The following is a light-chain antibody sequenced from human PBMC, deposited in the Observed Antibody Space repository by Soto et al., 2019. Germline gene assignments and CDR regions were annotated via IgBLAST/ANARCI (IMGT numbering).Light chain of an antibody. Sequence: QSALTQPASVSGSPGQSITISCTGTSSDVGGYNYVSWYQQPPGKAPKLMIFDVNNRPSGVSDRFSGSKSGNTASLTISGLQAEDEGDYYCSSYTYSTTMVFGGGTKLTVL. V-gene: IGLV2-14*03. CDR1: SSDVGGYNY. J-gene: IGLJ2*01. CDR3: SSYTYSTTMV. CDR2: DVN.